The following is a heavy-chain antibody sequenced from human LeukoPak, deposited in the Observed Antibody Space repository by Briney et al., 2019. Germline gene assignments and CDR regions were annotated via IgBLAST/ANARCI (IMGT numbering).Heavy chain of an antibody. CDR2: ISAYNGNT. J-gene: IGHJ4*02. Sequence: ASVKVSCKASGYTFTSYGISWVRQAPGQGLEWMGWISAYNGNTNYAQKLQGRVTMTTDTSTSTAYMELRSLRSDDTAVYYCARITYDFWSGYYFDYWGQGTLVTVSS. CDR1: GYTFTSYG. D-gene: IGHD3-3*01. CDR3: ARITYDFWSGYYFDY. V-gene: IGHV1-18*01.